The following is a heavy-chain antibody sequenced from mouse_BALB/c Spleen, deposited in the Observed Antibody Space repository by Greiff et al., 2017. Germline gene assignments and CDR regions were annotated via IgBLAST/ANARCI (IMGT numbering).Heavy chain of an antibody. CDR3: AISTMIIY. CDR1: GFNIKDTY. Sequence: EVQGVESGAELVKPGASVKLSCTASGFNIKDTYMHWVKQRPEQGLEWIGRIDPANGNTKYDPKFQGKATITADTSSNTAYLQLSSLTSEDTAVYYCAISTMIIYWGQGTTLTVSS. J-gene: IGHJ2*01. CDR2: IDPANGNT. D-gene: IGHD2-4*01. V-gene: IGHV14-3*02.